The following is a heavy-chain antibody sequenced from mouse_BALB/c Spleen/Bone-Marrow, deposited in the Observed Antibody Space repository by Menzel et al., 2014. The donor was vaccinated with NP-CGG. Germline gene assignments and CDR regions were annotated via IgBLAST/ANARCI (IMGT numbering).Heavy chain of an antibody. Sequence: VHVKQSGAELVKPGASVKLSCTASGFNIKDTYMHWVKQRPEQGLEWIGRIDPANDNTKYDPKFQGKATITADTSSNTAYLQLSSLTSEDTAVYYCARWEYYAMDYWGQGTSVTVSS. D-gene: IGHD4-1*01. CDR3: ARWEYYAMDY. V-gene: IGHV14-3*02. CDR1: GFNIKDTY. CDR2: IDPANDNT. J-gene: IGHJ4*01.